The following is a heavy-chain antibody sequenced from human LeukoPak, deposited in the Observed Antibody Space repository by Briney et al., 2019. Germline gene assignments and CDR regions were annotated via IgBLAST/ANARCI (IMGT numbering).Heavy chain of an antibody. Sequence: SETLSLTCTVSGGSISSGDYYWSWIRQPPGKGLEWIGHIYYSGSTYYNPSLKSRVTISVDTSKKKFSLKLSSVSAADTAVYYCAGVFVCSGGSCYPGAFDIWGQGTMVTVSS. CDR2: IYYSGST. CDR1: GGSISSGDYY. D-gene: IGHD2-15*01. J-gene: IGHJ3*02. V-gene: IGHV4-30-4*01. CDR3: AGVFVCSGGSCYPGAFDI.